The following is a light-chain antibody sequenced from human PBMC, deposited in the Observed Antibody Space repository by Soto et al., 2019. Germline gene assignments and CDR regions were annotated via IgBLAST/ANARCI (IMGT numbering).Light chain of an antibody. Sequence: EIVMTQSPATLSVSPGDRATLSCRASQSVNSNLAWYQQKPGQAPRLLIYGASTRATGIPARFSGSGSETEFTLTISRLQSEDFAVYYCQQYNNWWTFGQGTKVEIK. CDR1: QSVNSN. CDR2: GAS. CDR3: QQYNNWWT. J-gene: IGKJ1*01. V-gene: IGKV3-15*01.